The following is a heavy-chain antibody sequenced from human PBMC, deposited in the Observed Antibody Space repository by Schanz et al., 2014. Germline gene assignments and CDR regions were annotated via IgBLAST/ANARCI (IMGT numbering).Heavy chain of an antibody. CDR1: GVSFTSST. CDR2: IDPRDGAT. D-gene: IGHD2-15*01. CDR3: ARAGYCRDSGCYSLGIEY. J-gene: IGHJ4*02. V-gene: IGHV1-46*01. Sequence: QVHLVQSGAEVKRPGSSVKVSCKASGVSFTSSTVSWVRQAPGQGLEWVGIIDPRDGATNYGVKFQGRVTMARDTSTTTVSMHLRGLRPDDTAVYYCARAGYCRDSGCYSLGIEYWGQGTLVTVSS.